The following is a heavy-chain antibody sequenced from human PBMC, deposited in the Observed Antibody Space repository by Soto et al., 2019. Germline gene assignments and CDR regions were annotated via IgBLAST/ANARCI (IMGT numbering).Heavy chain of an antibody. V-gene: IGHV3-66*01. CDR2: IYSGGST. CDR1: GFTVSSNY. Sequence: EVQLVESGGGLVQPGGSLRLSCAASGFTVSSNYMSWVRQAPGKGLEWVSVIYSGGSTYYADSVKGRFTISRDNSKNTLYLQINSLRAEDTAVYYCARVLAVAGLNYFDYWGQGTLVTVSS. D-gene: IGHD6-19*01. CDR3: ARVLAVAGLNYFDY. J-gene: IGHJ4*02.